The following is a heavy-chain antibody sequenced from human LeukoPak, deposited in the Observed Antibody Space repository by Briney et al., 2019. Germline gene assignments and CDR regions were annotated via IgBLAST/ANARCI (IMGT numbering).Heavy chain of an antibody. CDR3: ASLPAATAGFDY. Sequence: AASVKVSCKASGGTFSSYAISWVRQAPGQGLEWMGGIIRIFGTANYAQKFQGRVTITADESTSTAYMELSSLRSEDTAVYYCASLPAATAGFDYWSQGTLVTVSS. J-gene: IGHJ4*02. CDR1: GGTFSSYA. V-gene: IGHV1-69*01. D-gene: IGHD6-13*01. CDR2: IIRIFGTA.